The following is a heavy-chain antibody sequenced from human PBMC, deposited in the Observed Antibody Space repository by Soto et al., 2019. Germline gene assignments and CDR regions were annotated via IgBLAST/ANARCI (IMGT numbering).Heavy chain of an antibody. CDR2: IYPGDSDT. V-gene: IGHV5-51*01. CDR1: GYTFTNYW. Sequence: GESLKISCRVSGYTFTNYWIAWVRQMPGKGLEWMGIIYPGDSDTRYSPSFHGQVTISVDNSINTAYLQWSSLKASDSAMYHCARVWDMATVAACDYWGQGTLVTVSS. J-gene: IGHJ4*02. D-gene: IGHD6-13*01. CDR3: ARVWDMATVAACDY.